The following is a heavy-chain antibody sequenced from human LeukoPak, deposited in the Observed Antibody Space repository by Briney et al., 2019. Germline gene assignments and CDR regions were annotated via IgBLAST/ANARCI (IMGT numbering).Heavy chain of an antibody. D-gene: IGHD3-3*01. CDR1: GYTLNSYG. V-gene: IGHV1-18*01. Sequence: GSVEVSRKGSGYTLNSYGLSLVRQAPGQGLGVVGWISAYNGNTNYAQKLQGRVTMTTDTSTSTAYMELRSPRSDDTAVYYCARGAVDDFWSGYFDYWGQGTLVTVSS. CDR2: ISAYNGNT. CDR3: ARGAVDDFWSGYFDY. J-gene: IGHJ4*02.